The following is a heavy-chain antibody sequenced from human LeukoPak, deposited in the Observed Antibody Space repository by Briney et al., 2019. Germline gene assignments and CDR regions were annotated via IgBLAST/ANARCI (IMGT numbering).Heavy chain of an antibody. Sequence: ASVKVSCKASGYTFTSYAMHWVRQAPGQRLEWMGWINAGNGNTKYSQKFQGRVTISGDTSATTAYMELSGLRSEDTAVYYCARLSDTGMVSDYWGQGTPVTVSS. CDR1: GYTFTSYA. CDR3: ARLSDTGMVSDY. J-gene: IGHJ4*02. D-gene: IGHD5-18*01. V-gene: IGHV1-3*01. CDR2: INAGNGNT.